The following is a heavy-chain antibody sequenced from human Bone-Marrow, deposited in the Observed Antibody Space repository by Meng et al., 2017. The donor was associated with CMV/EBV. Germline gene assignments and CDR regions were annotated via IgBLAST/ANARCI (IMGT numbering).Heavy chain of an antibody. V-gene: IGHV3-21*04. CDR3: ARVRGYSYGRALGY. CDR2: ISSSSSYI. D-gene: IGHD5-18*01. Sequence: GESLKISCAASGFTFSSYSMNWVRQAPGKGLEWVSSISSSSSYIYYADSVKGRFTISRDNAKNSLYLQMNSLRSEDTAVYYCARVRGYSYGRALGYWGQGTLVTVSS. CDR1: GFTFSSYS. J-gene: IGHJ4*02.